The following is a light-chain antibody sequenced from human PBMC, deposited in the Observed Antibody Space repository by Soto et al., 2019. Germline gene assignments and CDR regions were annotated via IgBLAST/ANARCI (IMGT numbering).Light chain of an antibody. J-gene: IGLJ1*01. CDR1: SSDVTSYNY. Sequence: QSALTQPASVSGSPGQSITISCTGTSSDVTSYNYVSWYQQHLGKAPKLMIYEVSNRPSGVSNRFSGSKSGNTASLTISGLQAEDEADYYCSSYTSSSSSYAFGTGTKLTVL. V-gene: IGLV2-14*01. CDR2: EVS. CDR3: SSYTSSSSSYA.